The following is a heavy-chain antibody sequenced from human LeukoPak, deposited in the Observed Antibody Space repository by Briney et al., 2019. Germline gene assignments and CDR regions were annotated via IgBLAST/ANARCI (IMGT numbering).Heavy chain of an antibody. CDR2: IIGSGGGT. CDR1: GFTFSTYA. V-gene: IGHV3-23*01. CDR3: AKDHYPSPVDTPLVCDY. D-gene: IGHD5-18*01. J-gene: IGHJ4*02. Sequence: GGSLRLSCAASGFTFSTYAMSWVRQAPGKGLEWVSAIIGSGGGTYHTDSVKGRFTISRDNSKNTLFLQMHSLRAEDTAVYYCAKDHYPSPVDTPLVCDYWGQGTLVTVSS.